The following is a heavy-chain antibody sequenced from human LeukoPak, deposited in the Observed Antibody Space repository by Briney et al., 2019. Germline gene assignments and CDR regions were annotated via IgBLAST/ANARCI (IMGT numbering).Heavy chain of an antibody. CDR3: AREDGFDY. D-gene: IGHD5-24*01. Sequence: GGSLRLSCAASGFTFSSYAMHWVRQAPGKGLEWVAVISYDGSNKYYADSVKGRFTISRDNAKNSLYLQMNSLRAEDTAVYYCAREDGFDYWGQGTLVTVSS. J-gene: IGHJ4*02. CDR2: ISYDGSNK. CDR1: GFTFSSYA. V-gene: IGHV3-30*04.